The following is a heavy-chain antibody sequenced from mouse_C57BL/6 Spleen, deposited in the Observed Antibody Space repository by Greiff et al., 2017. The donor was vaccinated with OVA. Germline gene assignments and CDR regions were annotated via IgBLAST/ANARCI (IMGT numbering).Heavy chain of an antibody. CDR1: GFTFTDYY. V-gene: IGHV7-3*01. Sequence: EVKLMESGGGLVQPGGSLSLSCAASGFTFTDYYMSWVRQPPGKALEWLGFIRNKANGYTTEYSASVKGRFTISRDNSQSILYLQMNALRAEDSATYYCARYQYYYGSSYFDYWGQGTTLTVSS. CDR2: IRNKANGYTT. CDR3: ARYQYYYGSSYFDY. J-gene: IGHJ2*01. D-gene: IGHD1-1*01.